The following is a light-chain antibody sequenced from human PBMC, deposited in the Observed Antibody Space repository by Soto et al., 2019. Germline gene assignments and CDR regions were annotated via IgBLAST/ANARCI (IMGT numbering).Light chain of an antibody. Sequence: EIVLTQSPATLSSSPGETATLSCRASQYVGSRLAWYQHKPGQAPRLLIYYMSKRATGIPARFSGSGSGTDFTLTISSLATDDFAIYYWHQRQSWPRKFGQGTKVEIK. CDR1: QYVGSR. V-gene: IGKV3-11*01. CDR3: HQRQSWPRK. CDR2: YMS. J-gene: IGKJ1*01.